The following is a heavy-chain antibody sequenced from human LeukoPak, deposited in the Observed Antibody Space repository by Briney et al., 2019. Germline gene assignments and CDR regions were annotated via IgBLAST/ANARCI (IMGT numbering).Heavy chain of an antibody. D-gene: IGHD3-10*01. Sequence: PSGTLSLTCAVSGGSISSSNWWSWVRQPPGKGLEWIGEIYHSGSTNYNPSLKSRVTISVDKSKNQFSLKLSSVTAADTAVYYCARAANMVRGVPFDYWGQGTLVTVSS. J-gene: IGHJ4*02. V-gene: IGHV4-4*02. CDR2: IYHSGST. CDR1: GGSISSSNW. CDR3: ARAANMVRGVPFDY.